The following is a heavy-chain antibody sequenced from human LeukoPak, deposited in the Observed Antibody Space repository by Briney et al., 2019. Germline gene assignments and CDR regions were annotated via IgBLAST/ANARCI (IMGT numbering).Heavy chain of an antibody. J-gene: IGHJ4*02. V-gene: IGHV4-4*07. CDR1: GGSISSYY. CDR2: IYTSGST. CDR3: ARDAYSYGPGIHYFDY. Sequence: PSETLSLTCTVSGGSISSYYWSWIRQPAGKGLEWIGRIYTSGSTNYNPSLKSRVTMSVDTSKNQFSLKLSSVTAADTAVYYCARDAYSYGPGIHYFDYWGQGTLVTVAS. D-gene: IGHD5-18*01.